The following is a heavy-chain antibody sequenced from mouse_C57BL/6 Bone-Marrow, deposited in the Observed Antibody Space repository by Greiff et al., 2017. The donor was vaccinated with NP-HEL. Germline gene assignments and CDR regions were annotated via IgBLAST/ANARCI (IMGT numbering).Heavy chain of an antibody. CDR2: IYPGSGST. Sequence: QVHVKQPGAELVKPGASVKMSCKASGYTFTSYWITWVKQRPGQGLGWIGDIYPGSGSTNYNEKFKSKATLTVDTSSSTAYMQLSSLTSEDSAVYYCARSGGSSWAYWGQGTLVTVSA. D-gene: IGHD1-1*01. CDR1: GYTFTSYW. CDR3: ARSGGSSWAY. J-gene: IGHJ3*01. V-gene: IGHV1-55*01.